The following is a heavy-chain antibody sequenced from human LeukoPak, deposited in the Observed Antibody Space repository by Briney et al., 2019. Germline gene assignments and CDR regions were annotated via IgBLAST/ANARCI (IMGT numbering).Heavy chain of an antibody. V-gene: IGHV1-18*01. D-gene: IGHD3-10*01. CDR2: INTHNGNT. CDR3: VVSLTWFGDGRGYFDY. CDR1: GYIFTSNG. J-gene: IGHJ4*02. Sequence: GASVKVSCKASGYIFTSNGINWVRQAPGQGLEWMGWINTHNGNTDYAQKLQGRVTMTTDTSTTTAYMELRSLRSDDTAVYYCVVSLTWFGDGRGYFDYWGQGTLVTVSS.